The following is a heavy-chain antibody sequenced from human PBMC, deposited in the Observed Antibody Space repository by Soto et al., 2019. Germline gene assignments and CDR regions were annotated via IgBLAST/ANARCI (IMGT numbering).Heavy chain of an antibody. CDR2: IYPGDSDT. Sequence: GESLKISCNGSGYSFTSYWIGWVRQMPGKGLEWMGIIYPGDSDTRYSPSFQGQVTISADKSISTAYLQWSSLKASDTAMYYCASYSGYSSSWPYYYYGMDVWGQGTTVTVSS. J-gene: IGHJ6*02. CDR3: ASYSGYSSSWPYYYYGMDV. CDR1: GYSFTSYW. V-gene: IGHV5-51*01. D-gene: IGHD6-13*01.